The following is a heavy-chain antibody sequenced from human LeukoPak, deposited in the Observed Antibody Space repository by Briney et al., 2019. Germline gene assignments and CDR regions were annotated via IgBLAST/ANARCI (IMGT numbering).Heavy chain of an antibody. D-gene: IGHD3-3*01. CDR3: AKDQTPYYDFWSGTDAFDI. V-gene: IGHV3-9*03. CDR1: GFTFDDCA. CDR2: ISWNSGSI. Sequence: GRSLRLSCAASGFTFDDCAMHWVRQAPGKGLEWVSGISWNSGSIGYADSVKGRFTISRDNAKNSLYLQMNSLRAEDMALYYCAKDQTPYYDFWSGTDAFDIWGQGTMVTVSS. J-gene: IGHJ3*02.